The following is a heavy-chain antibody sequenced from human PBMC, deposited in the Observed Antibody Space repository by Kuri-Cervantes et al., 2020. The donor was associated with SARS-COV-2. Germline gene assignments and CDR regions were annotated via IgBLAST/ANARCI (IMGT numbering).Heavy chain of an antibody. D-gene: IGHD6-6*01. CDR1: GYTFTGYY. CDR2: INPNSGGT. CDR3: ARGNGFFSESIAARGRTYYFDY. J-gene: IGHJ4*02. Sequence: ASVKVSCKASGYTFTGYYMHWVRQAPGQGLEWMGWINPNSGGTNYAQKFQGRVTMTRDTSISTAYMELSRLRSDDTAVYYCARGNGFFSESIAARGRTYYFDYWGQGTLVTVSS. V-gene: IGHV1-2*02.